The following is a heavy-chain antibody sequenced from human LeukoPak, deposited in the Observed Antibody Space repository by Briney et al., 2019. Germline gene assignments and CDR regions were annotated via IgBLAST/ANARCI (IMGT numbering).Heavy chain of an antibody. CDR2: IHYTGST. Sequence: SETLSLTCTVSGDSITSYYWSWIPRPPGEGLEWFVYIHYTGSTNYHPSLTSRVSMSVDTSDNQFSLKLTSVTAADTAVYYCARGGPNSSGYTVDAFDIWGLGTMITVSS. J-gene: IGHJ3*02. CDR3: ARGGPNSSGYTVDAFDI. V-gene: IGHV4-59*01. CDR1: GDSITSYY. D-gene: IGHD3-22*01.